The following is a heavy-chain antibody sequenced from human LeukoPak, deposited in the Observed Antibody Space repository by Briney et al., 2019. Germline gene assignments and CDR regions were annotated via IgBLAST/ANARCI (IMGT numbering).Heavy chain of an antibody. D-gene: IGHD6-13*01. V-gene: IGHV1-2*04. CDR3: ARSRIAAAGTGHYYYGMDV. J-gene: IGHJ6*02. Sequence: ASVKVSCKASGYTFTSYGISWVRQAPGQGLEWMGWINPNSGGTNYAQKFQGWVTMTRDTSISTAYMELSRLKSDDTAVYYCARSRIAAAGTGHYYYGMDVWGQGTTVNVSS. CDR1: GYTFTSYG. CDR2: INPNSGGT.